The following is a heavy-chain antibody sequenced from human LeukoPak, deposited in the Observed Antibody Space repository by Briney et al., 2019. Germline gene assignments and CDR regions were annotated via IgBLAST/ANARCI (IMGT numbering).Heavy chain of an antibody. V-gene: IGHV3-21*01. Sequence: GGSLRLSCAASGFTFSSYSINWVRQAPGKGLEWVSSISSRSIIIEYADSVKGRFTISRDNAKNSLYLQMNSLRAEDTAVYYCARFSSGYSDAFDIWGQGTMVTVSS. CDR1: GFTFSSYS. D-gene: IGHD3-22*01. CDR2: ISSRSIII. J-gene: IGHJ3*02. CDR3: ARFSSGYSDAFDI.